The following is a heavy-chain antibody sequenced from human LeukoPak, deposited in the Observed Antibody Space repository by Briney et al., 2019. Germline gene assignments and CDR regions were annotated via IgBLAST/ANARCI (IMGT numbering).Heavy chain of an antibody. CDR1: GYTFTGYY. Sequence: ASVKVSCKASGYTFTGYYMHWVRQAPGQGLEWMGRINPNSGGTNYAQKFQGRVTMTRDTSISTAYMELSRLRSDGTAVYYCARELRITMVRGVMNYWGQGTLVTVSS. V-gene: IGHV1-2*06. J-gene: IGHJ4*02. CDR2: INPNSGGT. CDR3: ARELRITMVRGVMNY. D-gene: IGHD3-10*01.